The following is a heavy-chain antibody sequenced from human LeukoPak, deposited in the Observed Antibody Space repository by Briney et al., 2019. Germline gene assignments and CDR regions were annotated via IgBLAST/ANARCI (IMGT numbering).Heavy chain of an antibody. J-gene: IGHJ4*02. Sequence: SGTLSLTCTVSGDSISTRDFWSWIRQPPGKGLEWIGYIYYSGSTSYSPSLKSRVAISVDTSKNQFSLKVSSVTAADTAVYYCAREAVALAAFDYWGQGTLVTVSS. D-gene: IGHD5-24*01. CDR2: IYYSGST. V-gene: IGHV4-59*01. CDR3: AREAVALAAFDY. CDR1: GDSISTRDF.